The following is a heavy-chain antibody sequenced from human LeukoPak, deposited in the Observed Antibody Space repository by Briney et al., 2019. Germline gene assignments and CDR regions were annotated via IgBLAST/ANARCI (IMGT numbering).Heavy chain of an antibody. Sequence: GGSLRLSCAASGFTFSSYSMNWVRQAPGKGLEWVSYISSSGSTIYYADSVKGRFTISRDNAKNSLYLQMNSLRAEDTAVYYCARDPTIRGPIGIWGQGTMVTVSS. D-gene: IGHD3-9*01. CDR1: GFTFSSYS. CDR3: ARDPTIRGPIGI. CDR2: ISSSGSTI. J-gene: IGHJ3*02. V-gene: IGHV3-48*01.